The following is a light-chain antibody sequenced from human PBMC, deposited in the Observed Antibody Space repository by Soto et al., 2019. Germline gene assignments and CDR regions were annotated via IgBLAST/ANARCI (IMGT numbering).Light chain of an antibody. CDR3: QQSYSSPRT. CDR1: QTIRRW. J-gene: IGKJ1*01. V-gene: IGKV1-39*01. CDR2: DAS. Sequence: DTQMTQSPASLSASVADRVTITCRASQTIRRWLTWYQQKPGKAPKLLIYDASSLQSGVPSRFSGSGYGTDFTLTITSLQSEDFAIYYCQQSYSSPRTFGQGTKVDIK.